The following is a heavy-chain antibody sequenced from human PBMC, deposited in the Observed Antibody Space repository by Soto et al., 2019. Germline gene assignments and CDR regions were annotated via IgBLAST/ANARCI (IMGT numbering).Heavy chain of an antibody. Sequence: GASVKVSCKASGDTFDNYALHWVRQAPGQGLEWLGWINVGRGNLKYSENFQGNFFLTTDTSASTAFLELRDLKSEDTAVYLCAGDQDDYSKNWGRFEFWGEGTLVTVSS. D-gene: IGHD7-27*01. CDR3: AGDQDDYSKNWGRFEF. CDR1: GDTFDNYA. V-gene: IGHV1-3*01. J-gene: IGHJ4*02. CDR2: INVGRGNL.